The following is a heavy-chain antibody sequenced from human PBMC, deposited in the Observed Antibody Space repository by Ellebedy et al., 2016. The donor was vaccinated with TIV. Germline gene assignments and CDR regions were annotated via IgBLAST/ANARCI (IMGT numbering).Heavy chain of an antibody. D-gene: IGHD5-18*01. V-gene: IGHV3-7*04. CDR1: GFTFSSYW. Sequence: GESLKISCAASGFTFSSYWMSWVRQAPGRGLEWVANIKQDGSEKYYVDSVKGRFTISRDNAKNSLYLQMNSLRAEDTAVYYCARDYGYSYGYWGQGTLVTVSS. CDR3: ARDYGYSYGY. CDR2: IKQDGSEK. J-gene: IGHJ4*02.